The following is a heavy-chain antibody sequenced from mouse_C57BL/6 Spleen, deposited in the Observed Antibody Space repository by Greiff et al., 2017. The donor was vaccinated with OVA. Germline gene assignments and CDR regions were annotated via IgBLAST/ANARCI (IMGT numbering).Heavy chain of an antibody. J-gene: IGHJ4*01. Sequence: EVQLQESGPGLVKPSQSLSLTCSVTGYSITSGYYWNWIRQFPGNKLEWMGYISYDGSNNYNPSLKNRISITRDTSKNQFFLKLNSVTTEDTATYYCAREEYGPYAMDYWGQGTSVTVSS. CDR3: AREEYGPYAMDY. D-gene: IGHD2-10*02. CDR1: GYSITSGYY. V-gene: IGHV3-6*01. CDR2: ISYDGSN.